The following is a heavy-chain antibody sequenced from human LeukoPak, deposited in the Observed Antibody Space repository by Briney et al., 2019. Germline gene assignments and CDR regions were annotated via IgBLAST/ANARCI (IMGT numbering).Heavy chain of an antibody. CDR1: GFSFSSYG. CDR3: AKPHFDD. CDR2: IRYDGSNK. Sequence: GGSLRLSCAASGFSFSSYGMHWVRQAPGKGLEWVAFIRYDGSNKYYADSVKSRFTISRDNSKNTLYLQMNSLRAGDTAVYYCAKPHFDDWGQGTLVTVSS. V-gene: IGHV3-30*02. J-gene: IGHJ4*02.